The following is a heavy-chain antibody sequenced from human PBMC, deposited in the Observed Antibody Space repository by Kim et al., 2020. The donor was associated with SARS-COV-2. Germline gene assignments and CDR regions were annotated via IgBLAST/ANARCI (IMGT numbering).Heavy chain of an antibody. V-gene: IGHV4-39*01. J-gene: IGHJ4*02. CDR1: GGSISSSSNY. CDR3: ARRGLAAAGTSVWD. CDR2: IYYSGST. Sequence: SETLSLTCTVSGGSISSSSNYWGWIRQPPGKGLEWIGSIYYSGSTYYNPSLKSRVTISVDTSKNQLSLKLSSVTAADTAVYYCARRGLAAAGTSVWDWGQETLVTVSS. D-gene: IGHD6-13*01.